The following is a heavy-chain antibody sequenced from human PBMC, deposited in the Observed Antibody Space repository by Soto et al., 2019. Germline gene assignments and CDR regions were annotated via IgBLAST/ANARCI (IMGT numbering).Heavy chain of an antibody. CDR2: IYNSGST. D-gene: IGHD3-16*01. CDR1: CGSASSTDNY. CDR3: TRGRMTTLD. Sequence: QQQLEESPGLLEHSSALLLPCSGSCGSASSTDNYCCWVRRPPGKELEWFGYIYNSGSTNYNPSLTRRVTISVDTSKNQFSLKLSSVTAADTAVYYCTRGRMTTLDWGQGTLVTVSS. J-gene: IGHJ4*02. V-gene: IGHV4-61*08.